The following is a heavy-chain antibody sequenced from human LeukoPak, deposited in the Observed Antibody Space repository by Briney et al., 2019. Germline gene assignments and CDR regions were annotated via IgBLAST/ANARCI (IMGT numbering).Heavy chain of an antibody. CDR3: ARGYSSGWIFYYFDY. CDR2: ISSNGGST. D-gene: IGHD6-19*01. J-gene: IGHJ4*02. Sequence: PGGSLRLSCAASGFTFSVSVMHWVRQAPGKGLEYVSVISSNGGSTSYANSVKGRFTISRDNSKNTLYLQMNSLRAEDTAVYYCARGYSSGWIFYYFDYWGQGTLVTVSS. V-gene: IGHV3-64*01. CDR1: GFTFSVSV.